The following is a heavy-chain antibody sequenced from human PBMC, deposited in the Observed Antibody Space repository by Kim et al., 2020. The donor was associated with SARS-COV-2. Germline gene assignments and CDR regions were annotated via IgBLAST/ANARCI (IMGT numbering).Heavy chain of an antibody. CDR3: ARNYWPYYMDV. Sequence: SETLSLTCAVTGGSISNDNWWCWVRQPPGKGLECIGEVHHSGGTKYNPPLKSLVTISVDKSKDHSSLILTSVTAADTAVYYCARNYWPYYMDVWGTGTTV. CDR1: GGSISNDNW. CDR2: VHHSGGT. V-gene: IGHV4-4*02. J-gene: IGHJ6*03. D-gene: IGHD2-8*02.